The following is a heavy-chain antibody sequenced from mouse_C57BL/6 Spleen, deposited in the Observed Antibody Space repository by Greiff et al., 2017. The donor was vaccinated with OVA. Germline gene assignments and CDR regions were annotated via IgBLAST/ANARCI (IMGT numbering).Heavy chain of an antibody. CDR1: GYTFTSYW. D-gene: IGHD2-12*01. Sequence: QVQLQQPGAELVKPGASVKLSCKASGYTFTSYWMQWVKQRPGQGLEWIGEFDPSDSYTNYNQKFKGQATLTVDTSSSTAYMQLSSLTSEDSAVYYCTRSGGAYSLDYWGQGTTLTVSS. CDR2: FDPSDSYT. J-gene: IGHJ2*01. CDR3: TRSGGAYSLDY. V-gene: IGHV1-50*01.